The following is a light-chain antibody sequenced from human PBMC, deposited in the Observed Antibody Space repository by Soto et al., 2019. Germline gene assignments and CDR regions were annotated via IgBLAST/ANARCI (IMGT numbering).Light chain of an antibody. Sequence: QSVLTQPAPVSGSPGQSITISCTGTSSDVGNYNLVSWYQQHPGKAPKLMIYEGSKRPSGVSNRFSGSKSGNTASLTISILQAEDEADYYCCSYAGSSTYVXGTGTKVTVL. CDR3: CSYAGSSTYV. V-gene: IGLV2-23*01. CDR1: SSDVGNYNL. J-gene: IGLJ1*01. CDR2: EGS.